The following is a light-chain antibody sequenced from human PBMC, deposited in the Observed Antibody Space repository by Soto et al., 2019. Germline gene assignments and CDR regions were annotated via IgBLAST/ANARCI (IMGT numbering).Light chain of an antibody. CDR2: AAS. CDR1: QSISSY. V-gene: IGKV1-39*01. CDR3: QQSYSTRWT. Sequence: GYRVTITCRASQSISSYLNWYQQKPGKAPKLLIYAASSLQSGVPSRFSGSGSGTDFTLTISSLQPEDFATYYCQQSYSTRWTFGQGTKVEIK. J-gene: IGKJ1*01.